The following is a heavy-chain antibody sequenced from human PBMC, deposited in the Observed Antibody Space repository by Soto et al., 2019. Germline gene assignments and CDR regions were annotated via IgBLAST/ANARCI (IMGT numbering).Heavy chain of an antibody. CDR3: ARSVAGYSYGSYYYYYGMDV. V-gene: IGHV6-1*01. CDR2: TYYRSKWYN. D-gene: IGHD5-18*01. CDR1: GDSVSSNSAA. J-gene: IGHJ6*02. Sequence: SQTLSLTCAISGDSVSSNSAAWNWIRQSPSRGLEWLGRTYYRSKWYNDYAVSVKSRITINPDTSKNQFSLQLNSVTPEDTAVYYCARSVAGYSYGSYYYYYGMDVWGQGTTVTVYS.